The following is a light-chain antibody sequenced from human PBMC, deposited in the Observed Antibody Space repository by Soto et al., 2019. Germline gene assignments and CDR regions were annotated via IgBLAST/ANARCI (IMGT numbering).Light chain of an antibody. V-gene: IGLV2-8*01. CDR2: EVS. Sequence: QSALTQPPSASGSRGQSVTISCTGNSNDVGHSSFISWYQQHPGKGPKLIIYEVSKRPSGVPDRFSGPKSGNTASLSVSGLQDEDEADYFCNAQADNGKHVFGTGTKLTVL. CDR3: NAQADNGKHV. CDR1: SNDVGHSSF. J-gene: IGLJ1*01.